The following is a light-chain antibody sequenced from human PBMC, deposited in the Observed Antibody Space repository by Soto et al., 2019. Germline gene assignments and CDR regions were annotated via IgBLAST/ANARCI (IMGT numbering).Light chain of an antibody. CDR2: GAS. CDR3: QQYHNWPQT. J-gene: IGKJ1*01. CDR1: QSVSSN. Sequence: IVMPQSPATLSVSPGERATLSCRASQSVSSNLAWYQQRPGQAPRLLISGASTRATGIPARFSGSGSGTEFTLTISSLQSADFGVYYCQQYHNWPQTFGQGTKVDIK. V-gene: IGKV3-15*01.